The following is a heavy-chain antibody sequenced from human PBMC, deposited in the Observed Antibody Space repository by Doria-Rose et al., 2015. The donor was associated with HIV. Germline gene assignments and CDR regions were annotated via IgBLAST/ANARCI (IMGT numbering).Heavy chain of an antibody. CDR2: IFSGDER. CDR1: GVSLSSPGMG. J-gene: IGHJ4*02. D-gene: IGHD6-13*01. V-gene: IGHV2-26*01. Sequence: SGPVLVKPTETLTLTCTVSGVSLSSPGMGVSWIRQPPGKALEWLGNIFSGDERSYKTSLKSRLTISRGTSKSQVVLTMTDMDPVDTATYYCARIKSSRWYHKYYFDFWGQGTLVIVSA. CDR3: ARIKSSRWYHKYYFDF.